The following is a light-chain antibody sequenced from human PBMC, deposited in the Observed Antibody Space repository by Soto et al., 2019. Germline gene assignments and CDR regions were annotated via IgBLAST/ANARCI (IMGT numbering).Light chain of an antibody. V-gene: IGKV3-15*01. Sequence: EIVLTPSPATLSVSPGEGAPLSCRTSQSVGSSLAWYQQKPGQAPRLLMYGAFIRAPGFPVTFRGTGSGSEFTLTISSLQSEDGALYYCQQYDKWPYTFGQGTKVDIK. CDR1: QSVGSS. CDR3: QQYDKWPYT. J-gene: IGKJ2*01. CDR2: GAF.